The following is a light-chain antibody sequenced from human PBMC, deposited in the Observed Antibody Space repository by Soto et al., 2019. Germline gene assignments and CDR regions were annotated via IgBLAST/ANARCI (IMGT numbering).Light chain of an antibody. CDR2: AAF. V-gene: IGKV1-27*01. J-gene: IGKJ1*01. CDR3: QKYNSAPWT. Sequence: DIQMTQSPSSLSASVGDRVTITCRASQGISNYLAWYQQKPGKVPKVLIYAAFTLQSGVPSRFSGSGSGTDFTRTISSLQPEDVATYYCQKYNSAPWTVGQGTKVEIK. CDR1: QGISNY.